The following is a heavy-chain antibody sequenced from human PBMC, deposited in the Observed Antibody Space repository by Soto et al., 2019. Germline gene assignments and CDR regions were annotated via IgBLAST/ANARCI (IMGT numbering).Heavy chain of an antibody. CDR1: GFTFSSYA. Sequence: GGSLRLSCAASGFTFSSYAMHWVRQAPGKGLEWVAVISYDGSNKYYADSVKGRFTISRDNSKNTLYLQMNSLRAEDTAVYYCARSPPGTGSTYFDYWGQGTLVTVSS. CDR3: ARSPPGTGSTYFDY. D-gene: IGHD1-1*01. CDR2: ISYDGSNK. J-gene: IGHJ4*02. V-gene: IGHV3-30-3*01.